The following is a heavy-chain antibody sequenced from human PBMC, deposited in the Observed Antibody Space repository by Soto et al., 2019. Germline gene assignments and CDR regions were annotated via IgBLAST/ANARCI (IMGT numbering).Heavy chain of an antibody. CDR3: ARAYGDYASRYNWFDP. CDR1: GGSISSGGYY. CDR2: IYYSGST. V-gene: IGHV4-31*03. D-gene: IGHD4-17*01. J-gene: IGHJ5*02. Sequence: QVQLQESGPGLVKPSQTLSLTCTVSGGSISSGGYYWSWIRQHPGKGLEWIGYIYYSGSTYYNPSLKSRVTISVDTSKHQFSLKLSSVTAADTAVYYCARAYGDYASRYNWFDPWGQGTLVTVSS.